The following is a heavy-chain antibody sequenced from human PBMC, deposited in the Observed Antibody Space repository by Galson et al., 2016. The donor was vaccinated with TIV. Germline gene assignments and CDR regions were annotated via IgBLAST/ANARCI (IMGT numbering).Heavy chain of an antibody. CDR2: ISGDGGST. CDR3: AKVATGGSAYYDTQPPEY. Sequence: SLRLSCAASGFTFHTYAMTWVRQAPGGGLEWVSAISGDGGSTYYAESMKGRFTVSKDISKNTLYLQMKSLRVEDTAVYYCAKVATGGSAYYDTQPPEYWGRGTLAAVSS. D-gene: IGHD3-22*01. CDR1: GFTFHTYA. J-gene: IGHJ4*02. V-gene: IGHV3-23*01.